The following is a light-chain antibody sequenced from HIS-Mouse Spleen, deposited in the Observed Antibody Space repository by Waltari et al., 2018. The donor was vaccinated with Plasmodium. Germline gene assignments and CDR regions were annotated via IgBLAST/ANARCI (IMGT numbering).Light chain of an antibody. J-gene: IGLJ3*02. V-gene: IGLV5-45*03. Sequence: QAVLTQPSSLSASPGASASLTCTLRRGINVGTYRICWYQQKPGSPPQYLLRYKSDPDKQQGSGVTSRVSGSKDASANAGILLISGLQSEDEADYYCMIWHSSAWVFGGGTKLTVL. CDR2: YKSDPDK. CDR1: RGINVGTYR. CDR3: MIWHSSAWV.